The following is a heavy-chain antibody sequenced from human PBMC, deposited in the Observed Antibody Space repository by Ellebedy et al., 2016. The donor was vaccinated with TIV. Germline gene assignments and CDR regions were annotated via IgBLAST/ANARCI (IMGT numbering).Heavy chain of an antibody. D-gene: IGHD2-15*01. CDR2: ISGSGGST. Sequence: GESLKISXAASGFTFSSYAMSWIRQAPGKGLEWVSAISGSGGSTYYADSVKGRFTISRDNSKNTLYLQMNSLRAEDTAVYYCAKVPPWAGSCYAFDIWGQGTMVTVSS. V-gene: IGHV3-23*01. J-gene: IGHJ3*02. CDR3: AKVPPWAGSCYAFDI. CDR1: GFTFSSYA.